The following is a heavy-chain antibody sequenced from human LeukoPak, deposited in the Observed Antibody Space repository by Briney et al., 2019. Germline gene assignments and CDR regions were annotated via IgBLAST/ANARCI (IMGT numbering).Heavy chain of an antibody. CDR1: GGSIRSYY. D-gene: IGHD2-2*01. CDR2: IYPSGST. Sequence: SETLSLTCTVSGGSIRSYYWSWIRQPAGKGLEWIGRIYPSGSTNYNPSLESRVTMSVDTSKNQFSLKLSSVTAADTAVYYCARISDCSSSSCPYYYYMDVWGKGTTVTVSS. CDR3: ARISDCSSSSCPYYYYMDV. V-gene: IGHV4-4*07. J-gene: IGHJ6*03.